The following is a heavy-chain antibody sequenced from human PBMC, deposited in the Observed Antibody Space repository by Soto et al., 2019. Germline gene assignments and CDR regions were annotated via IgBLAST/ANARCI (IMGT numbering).Heavy chain of an antibody. CDR1: GGSISSSSYY. Sequence: SETLSLTCTVSGGSISSSSYYWGWIRQPPGKGLEWIGSIYYSGSTYYNPSLKSRVTISVDTSKNPFSLKLSSVTAADTAVYYCARSVPAPIWDMAFDIWGQATIVTISS. CDR2: IYYSGST. CDR3: ARSVPAPIWDMAFDI. V-gene: IGHV4-39*01. D-gene: IGHD2-2*02. J-gene: IGHJ3*02.